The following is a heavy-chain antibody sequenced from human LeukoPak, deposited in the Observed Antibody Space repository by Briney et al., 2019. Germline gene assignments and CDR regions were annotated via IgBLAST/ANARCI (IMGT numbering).Heavy chain of an antibody. Sequence: SETLSLTCTVSGGSISSYYWSWIRQPPGKGLEWIGYMYTSGSANYNPALTSRVTISVDTSNNQFPLKLSSVTAAATALYEVEGHASRTYYFDYWGQGTLVTVSS. D-gene: IGHD3-16*01. CDR2: MYTSGSA. CDR1: GGSISSYY. CDR3: EGHASRTYYFDY. J-gene: IGHJ4*02. V-gene: IGHV4-4*09.